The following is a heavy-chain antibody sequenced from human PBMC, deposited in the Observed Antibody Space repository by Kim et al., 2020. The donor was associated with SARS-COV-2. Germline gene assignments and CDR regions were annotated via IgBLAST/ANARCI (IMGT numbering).Heavy chain of an antibody. Sequence: ASVKVSCKASGYTFTSYDINWVRHATGQGLEWMGWMNPNSGNTGYAQKFQGRVTMTRNTSISTAYMELSSLRSEDTAVYYCARGRGSKQWLSTVRFDPWGQGTLVTVS. V-gene: IGHV1-8*01. D-gene: IGHD6-19*01. J-gene: IGHJ5*02. CDR2: MNPNSGNT. CDR1: GYTFTSYD. CDR3: ARGRGSKQWLSTVRFDP.